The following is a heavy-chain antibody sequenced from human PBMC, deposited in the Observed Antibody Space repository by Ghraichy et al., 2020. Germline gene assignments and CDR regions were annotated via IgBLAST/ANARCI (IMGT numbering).Heavy chain of an antibody. CDR2: IYYSGST. CDR3: ARDRDGYGFDP. Sequence: SETLSLTCTVSGGSISSGGYYWSWIRQHPGKGLEWIGYIYYSGSTYYNPSLKSRVTISVDTSKNQFSLKLSSVTAADTAVYYCARDRDGYGFDPWGQGTLVTVSS. J-gene: IGHJ5*02. D-gene: IGHD5-24*01. V-gene: IGHV4-31*03. CDR1: GGSISSGGYY.